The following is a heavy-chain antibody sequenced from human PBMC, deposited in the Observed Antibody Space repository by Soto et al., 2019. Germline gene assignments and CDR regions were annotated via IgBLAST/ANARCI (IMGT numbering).Heavy chain of an antibody. J-gene: IGHJ4*02. V-gene: IGHV3-30-3*01. CDR3: VTSVVRGPIGRWYFDY. Sequence: QVQLVESGGGVVQPGRSLRLSCAASGFTFSSYAMHWVRQAPGKGLEWVAVISYDGSNKYYADSVKGRFTISRDNSKNTLYLQMNSLRAEDTAVYYCVTSVVRGPIGRWYFDYWGQGTLVTVSS. CDR2: ISYDGSNK. D-gene: IGHD3-10*01. CDR1: GFTFSSYA.